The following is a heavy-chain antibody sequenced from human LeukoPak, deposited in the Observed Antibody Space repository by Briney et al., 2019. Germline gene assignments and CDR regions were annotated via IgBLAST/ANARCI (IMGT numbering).Heavy chain of an antibody. V-gene: IGHV1-2*02. CDR2: INPNSADT. D-gene: IGHD2-15*01. J-gene: IGHJ4*02. CDR3: ARAPRGWPSDY. Sequence: ASVNVSCKTSGYTFTGYYMHSVRQAPGQGPEWMSWINPNSADTNYAQNFQGRVTLTRDTSISTAYMELISLTSADTAVYYCARAPRGWPSDYWGQGTLVTVSS. CDR1: GYTFTGYY.